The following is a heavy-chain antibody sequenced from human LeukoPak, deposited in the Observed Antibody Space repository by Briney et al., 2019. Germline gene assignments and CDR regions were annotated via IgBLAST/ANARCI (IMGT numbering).Heavy chain of an antibody. J-gene: IGHJ5*02. Sequence: GGSLRLSCTASGFTFGDYAMSRVRQAPGKGLEWVGFIRSKAYGGTTEYAASVKGRFTISRDDSKSIAYLQMNSLKTEDTAVYYCNVLLWFGELENWFDPWGQGTLVTVSS. D-gene: IGHD3-10*01. CDR3: NVLLWFGELENWFDP. CDR2: IRSKAYGGTT. V-gene: IGHV3-49*04. CDR1: GFTFGDYA.